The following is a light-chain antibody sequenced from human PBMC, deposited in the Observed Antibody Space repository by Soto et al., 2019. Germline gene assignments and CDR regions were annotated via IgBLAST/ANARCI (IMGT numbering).Light chain of an antibody. Sequence: EIVLTQSPGTLSLSPGERATLSCRASQSVSSSYLAWYQQKPGQAPRLLIYGASRRAPGIPDRFSGSGSGTDFTLSISGLEPEDFAVYYCQQYSSSSYTFGQGTKLDIK. CDR3: QQYSSSSYT. V-gene: IGKV3-20*01. CDR2: GAS. J-gene: IGKJ2*01. CDR1: QSVSSSY.